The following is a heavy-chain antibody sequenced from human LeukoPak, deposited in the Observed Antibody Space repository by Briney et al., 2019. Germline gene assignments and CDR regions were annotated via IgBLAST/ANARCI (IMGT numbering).Heavy chain of an antibody. J-gene: IGHJ4*02. CDR1: GYTFTSYG. CDR3: GRGPTIVGVATTTDY. Sequence: GASVKVSCEASGYTFTSYGISWVRQAPGQGLEWMGWISAYNGNTNYAQKLQGRVTMTTDTSTSTAFMELRSLRSDDTAVYYCGRGPTIVGVATTTDYWGQGTLVTVSS. D-gene: IGHD3-3*01. CDR2: ISAYNGNT. V-gene: IGHV1-18*01.